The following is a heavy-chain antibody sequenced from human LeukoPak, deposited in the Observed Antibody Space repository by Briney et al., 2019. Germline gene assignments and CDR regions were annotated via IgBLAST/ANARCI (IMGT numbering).Heavy chain of an antibody. CDR3: TRGPYYYYYYMDV. CDR2: IRNKAYGWTT. V-gene: IGHV3-49*04. Sequence: GGSLRLSCRASGFTFCDYTMSWVRQAPGKGLEWIGCIRNKAYGWTTEHAASVKCRFSISRDDSKSIAYLQMSSLKTEDTAVYYCTRGPYYYYYYMDVWGKGTTVTISS. CDR1: GFTFCDYT. J-gene: IGHJ6*03.